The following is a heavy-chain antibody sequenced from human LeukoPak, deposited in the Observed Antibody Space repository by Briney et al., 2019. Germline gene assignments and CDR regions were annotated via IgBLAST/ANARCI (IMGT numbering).Heavy chain of an antibody. CDR3: ARQPYYDILTGYSYIFDY. V-gene: IGHV4-34*01. D-gene: IGHD3-9*01. CDR1: GGSFSGYY. J-gene: IGHJ4*02. CDR2: INHSGST. Sequence: SETLSLTCAVYGGSFSGYYWSWIRQPPGKGLEWIGEINHSGSTNYNPSLKSRVTISVDTSKNQFSLKLSSVTAADTAVYYCARQPYYDILTGYSYIFDYWAREPWSPSPQ.